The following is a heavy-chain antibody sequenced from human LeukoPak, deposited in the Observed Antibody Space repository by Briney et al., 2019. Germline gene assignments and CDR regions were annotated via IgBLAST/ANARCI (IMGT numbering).Heavy chain of an antibody. J-gene: IGHJ3*02. CDR1: GFTFSSYA. CDR3: ARDSSPYISVWHDAFDM. V-gene: IGHV3-30-3*01. CDR2: ISYDGSNK. Sequence: GGSLRLSCAASGFTFSSYAMHWVRQAPGKGLEWVAVISYDGSNKYYADSVKGRFTISRDNSKNTLYLQMNSLRAEDTAVYYCARDSSPYISVWHDAFDMWGQGTMVTVSS. D-gene: IGHD6-19*01.